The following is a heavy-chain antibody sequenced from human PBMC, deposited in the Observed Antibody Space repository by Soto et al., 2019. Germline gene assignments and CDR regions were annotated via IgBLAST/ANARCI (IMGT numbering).Heavy chain of an antibody. CDR2: ISTYNDKT. V-gene: IGHV1-18*04. Sequence: GASVKVSCKASGYTFTTHTISWVRQAPGQGLEWMGWISTYNDKTNYAQRFQDRVTLTADRSTSTAYMELRSLGSDDTATYYCAREDDYVWGSYRPWGQGTLVTVSS. CDR3: AREDDYVWGSYRP. CDR1: GYTFTTHT. D-gene: IGHD3-16*02. J-gene: IGHJ4*02.